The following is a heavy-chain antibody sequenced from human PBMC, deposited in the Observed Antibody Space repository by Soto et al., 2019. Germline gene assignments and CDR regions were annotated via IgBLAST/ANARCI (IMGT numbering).Heavy chain of an antibody. D-gene: IGHD3-3*01. CDR1: GDSTSSGHY. V-gene: IGHV4-38-2*01. CDR2: IYDSGST. CDR3: ARTWDNYDFWEV. J-gene: IGHJ6*02. Sequence: SDTLSLTCGVSGDSTSSGHYWGWTRQPPGKGLEWIGSVHHSGSIYDSGSTYYNPSLKSRVTISVDTSKNQFSLKLRSVTAADTXVYYCARTWDNYDFWEVWDQGTTVTVSS.